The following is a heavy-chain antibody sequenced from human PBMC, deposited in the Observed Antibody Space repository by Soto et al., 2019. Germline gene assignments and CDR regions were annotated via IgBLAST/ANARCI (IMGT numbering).Heavy chain of an antibody. CDR2: NYYSGST. Sequence: SETLSLTCTVSGGSISSGDYYWGWIRQPPGKGLEWIGYNYYSGSTYYNPSLKSQVVISIDTSKNQFSLKLTSVTAADTAVYYCAREIVPRYIPPRSFDPWGQGTLVTVST. CDR1: GGSISSGDYY. J-gene: IGHJ5*02. CDR3: AREIVPRYIPPRSFDP. D-gene: IGHD1-26*01. V-gene: IGHV4-30-4*01.